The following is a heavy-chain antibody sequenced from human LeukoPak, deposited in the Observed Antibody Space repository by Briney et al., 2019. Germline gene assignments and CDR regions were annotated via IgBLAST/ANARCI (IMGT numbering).Heavy chain of an antibody. CDR2: ISSSSSTI. CDR3: AKAHEILTGTTGFDY. Sequence: PGGSLRLSCAASGFTFSSYAMNWVRQAPGKGLEWASYISSSSSTIYYADSVKGRFTISRDNAKNSLYLQMNSLRAEDTAVYYCAKAHEILTGTTGFDYWGQGTLVTVSS. J-gene: IGHJ4*02. V-gene: IGHV3-48*01. CDR1: GFTFSSYA. D-gene: IGHD1-20*01.